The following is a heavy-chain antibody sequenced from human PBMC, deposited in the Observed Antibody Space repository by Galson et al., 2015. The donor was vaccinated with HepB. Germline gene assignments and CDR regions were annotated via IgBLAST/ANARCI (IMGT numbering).Heavy chain of an antibody. CDR3: ARLMTTVTTWGSGYYGMDV. J-gene: IGHJ6*02. Sequence: SLRLSCAASGFTFSSYGMHWVRQAPGKGLEWVAVIWYDGSNKYYADSVKGRFTISRDNSKNTLYLQMNSLRAEDTAVYYCARLMTTVTTWGSGYYGMDVWGQGTTVTVSS. CDR2: IWYDGSNK. V-gene: IGHV3-33*01. D-gene: IGHD4-17*01. CDR1: GFTFSSYG.